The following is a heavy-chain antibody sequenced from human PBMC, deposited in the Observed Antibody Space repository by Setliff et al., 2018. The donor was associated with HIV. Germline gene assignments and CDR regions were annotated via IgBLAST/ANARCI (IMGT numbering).Heavy chain of an antibody. CDR3: ARDPPTYDSSGYSFDS. CDR1: GGTFGSYA. J-gene: IGHJ4*02. CDR2: IFPIFGTP. D-gene: IGHD3-22*01. V-gene: IGHV1-69*13. Sequence: SVKVSCKASGGTFGSYAISWVRQAPGQGLEWMGAIFPIFGTPNYAQKFQGRVTISADESTSTAYMELSSLTSEDTAVYYCARDPPTYDSSGYSFDSWGQGTLVTVSS.